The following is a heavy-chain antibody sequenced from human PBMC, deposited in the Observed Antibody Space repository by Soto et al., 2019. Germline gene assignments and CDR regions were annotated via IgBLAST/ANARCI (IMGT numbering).Heavy chain of an antibody. CDR1: GFTFSDYY. V-gene: IGHV3-11*01. D-gene: IGHD6-13*01. CDR2: ISSSGSTI. J-gene: IGHJ6*02. CDR3: RKDLAHITSGGNTLDA. Sequence: GGSLRLSCAASGFTFSDYYMSWIRQAPGKGLEWVSYISSSGSTIYYADSVKGRFTISRDNAKNSLYLQMNSLGAGDTAVYYPRKDLAHITSGGNTLDAGGQPRTVTVSS.